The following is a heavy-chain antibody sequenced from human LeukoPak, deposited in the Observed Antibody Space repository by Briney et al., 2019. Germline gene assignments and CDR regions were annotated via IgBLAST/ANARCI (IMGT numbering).Heavy chain of an antibody. Sequence: GGSLRLSCAAPGFTFSSYWMHWVRQAPGKGLVWVSRISTDGSSTSYADSVKGRFTISRDNAKNTLYLQMNSLRAEDTAVYYCARAFSDGYNPFDYWGQGTLVTVSS. J-gene: IGHJ4*02. CDR1: GFTFSSYW. CDR3: ARAFSDGYNPFDY. V-gene: IGHV3-74*01. D-gene: IGHD5-24*01. CDR2: ISTDGSST.